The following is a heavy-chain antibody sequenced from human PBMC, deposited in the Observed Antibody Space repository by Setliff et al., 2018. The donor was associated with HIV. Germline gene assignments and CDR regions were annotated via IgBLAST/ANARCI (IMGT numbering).Heavy chain of an antibody. CDR2: ISSGGGTI. J-gene: IGHJ4*02. Sequence: GGSLRLSCAASGFTFRSYEMNWVRQAPGKGLEWVSYISSGGGTIYYADSVKGRFTISRDNAKNSLYLQMNSLRAEDTAVYYCARVSRQWLVPDYWGQGTLVTVSS. V-gene: IGHV3-48*03. CDR1: GFTFRSYE. D-gene: IGHD6-19*01. CDR3: ARVSRQWLVPDY.